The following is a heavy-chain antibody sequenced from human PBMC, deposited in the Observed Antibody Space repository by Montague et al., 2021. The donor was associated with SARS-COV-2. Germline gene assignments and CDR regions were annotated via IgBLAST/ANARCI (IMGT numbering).Heavy chain of an antibody. CDR1: NGSINSYY. Sequence: SETLSLTCTVSNGSINSYYWSWVRQPPGKRLEWIGYIYYRGSTNYNPSLEGRVTMSIDTSKNQFSLELRSVTAADTAVYFCAREGLHNWFDPWGQGTLVIVSS. J-gene: IGHJ5*02. V-gene: IGHV4-59*01. CDR2: IYYRGST. CDR3: AREGLHNWFDP.